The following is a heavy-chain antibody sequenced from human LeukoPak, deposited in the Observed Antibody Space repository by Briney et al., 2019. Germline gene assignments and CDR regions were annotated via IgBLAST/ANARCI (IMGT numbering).Heavy chain of an antibody. CDR2: IIPILGIA. J-gene: IGHJ5*02. Sequence: VASVKVSCKASGGTFSSYAISWVRQAPGQGLEWMGRIIPILGIANYAQKFQGRVTITADKSTSTAYMELSSLRSEDTAVYYCARVREWLANWFDPWGQGTLVTVSS. V-gene: IGHV1-69*04. CDR3: ARVREWLANWFDP. D-gene: IGHD6-19*01. CDR1: GGTFSSYA.